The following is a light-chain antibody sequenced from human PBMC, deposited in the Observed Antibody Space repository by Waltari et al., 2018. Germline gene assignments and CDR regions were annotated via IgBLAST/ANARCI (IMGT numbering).Light chain of an antibody. Sequence: QSALTQPASVSGSPGQSITISCTGTSSDVGAYNYVSSYQQHPGKAPKLIIFNVSNRPSGVSNRFSGSKSGNTASLTISGLQAEDEADYYCSSYISSSTLELFGGGASLTVL. V-gene: IGLV2-14*03. J-gene: IGLJ2*01. CDR2: NVS. CDR3: SSYISSSTLEL. CDR1: SSDVGAYNY.